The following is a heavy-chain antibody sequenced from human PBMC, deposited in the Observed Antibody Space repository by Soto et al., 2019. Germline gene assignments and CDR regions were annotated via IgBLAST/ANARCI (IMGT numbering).Heavy chain of an antibody. Sequence: LRLSCAASGLTFSSYGMHWVRQAPGKGLEWVAVIWYDGSNKYYADSVKGRFTISRDNSKNRLYLQMNSLRAEDTAVYYCARDRVRRDLGERDYYYGMDVWGQGTTVTVSS. J-gene: IGHJ6*02. CDR3: ARDRVRRDLGERDYYYGMDV. CDR1: GLTFSSYG. CDR2: IWYDGSNK. D-gene: IGHD1-1*01. V-gene: IGHV3-33*01.